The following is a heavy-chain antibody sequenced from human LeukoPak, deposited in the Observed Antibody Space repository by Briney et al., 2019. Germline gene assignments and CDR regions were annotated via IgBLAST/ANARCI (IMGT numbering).Heavy chain of an antibody. Sequence: GGSLRLSCAASGFTFSIYAMGWVRQAPGKGLEWVSGLSTSGGSTYYADSVKGRFTISRDNSKNTLHLQMNSLRADDTAVYYCARGVPYDSWSGPHYSDYWGQGTLVTVSS. CDR3: ARGVPYDSWSGPHYSDY. J-gene: IGHJ4*02. D-gene: IGHD3-3*01. V-gene: IGHV3-23*01. CDR2: LSTSGGST. CDR1: GFTFSIYA.